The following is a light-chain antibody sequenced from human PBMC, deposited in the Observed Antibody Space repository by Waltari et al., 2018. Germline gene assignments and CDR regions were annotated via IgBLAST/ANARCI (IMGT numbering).Light chain of an antibody. V-gene: IGKV4-1*01. CDR2: WAS. CDR1: QSVKNY. J-gene: IGKJ3*01. Sequence: VVTQSPDSLAVSLGGRATINCKSSQSVKNYLAWYQQKPGKPPKLLIYWASTRASGVPDRFSGSGSGTDFTLNISSLQAEDVAVYYCQQFDNTPFTFGPGTKVDI. CDR3: QQFDNTPFT.